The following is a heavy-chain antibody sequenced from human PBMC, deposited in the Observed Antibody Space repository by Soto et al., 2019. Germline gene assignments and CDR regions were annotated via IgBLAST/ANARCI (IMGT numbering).Heavy chain of an antibody. Sequence: SVKVSCKASGDTFSSYAISWVRQAPGQGLEWMGAIVPIVGSVNYAQKFQDRVTITADKSTSTAYMELSSLRSEDTAVYYCARDRRDFVWGNYRSHFDSWGQGILVTVSS. V-gene: IGHV1-69*10. D-gene: IGHD3-16*02. J-gene: IGHJ4*02. CDR3: ARDRRDFVWGNYRSHFDS. CDR2: IVPIVGSV. CDR1: GDTFSSYA.